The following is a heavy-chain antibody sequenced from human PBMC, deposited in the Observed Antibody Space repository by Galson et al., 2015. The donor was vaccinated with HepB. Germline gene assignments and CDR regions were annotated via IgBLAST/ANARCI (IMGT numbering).Heavy chain of an antibody. V-gene: IGHV3-15*01. D-gene: IGHD4-17*01. CDR1: GFTFSNAW. Sequence: SLRLSCAASGFTFSNAWMSWVRQAPGKGLEWVGRIKSKTDGGTTDYAAPVKGRFTISRDDSKNTLYLQMNSLKTEDTAVYYCTTDPPLYGDYLLDYYYGMDVWGQGTTVTVSS. CDR2: IKSKTDGGTT. J-gene: IGHJ6*02. CDR3: TTDPPLYGDYLLDYYYGMDV.